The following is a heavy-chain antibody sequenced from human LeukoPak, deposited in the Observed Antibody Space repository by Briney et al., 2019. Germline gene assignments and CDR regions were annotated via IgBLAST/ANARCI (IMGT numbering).Heavy chain of an antibody. CDR3: ARAVYCSSTSCYFVPFDP. CDR1: GYTFTSYG. V-gene: IGHV1-18*01. J-gene: IGHJ5*02. D-gene: IGHD2-2*01. CDR2: ISAYNGNT. Sequence: GASVKVSCKASGYTFTSYGISWVRQAPGQGLEWMGWISAYNGNTNYAQKLQGRVTMTTDTSTSTAYMGLRSLRSDDTAVYYCARAVYCSSTSCYFVPFDPWGQGTLVTVSS.